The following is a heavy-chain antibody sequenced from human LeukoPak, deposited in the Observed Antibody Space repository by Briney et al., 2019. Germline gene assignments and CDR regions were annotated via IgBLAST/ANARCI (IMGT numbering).Heavy chain of an antibody. V-gene: IGHV1-24*01. J-gene: IGHJ6*03. Sequence: RASVKVSCKVSGYTLTELSMHWVRQAPGKGLEWMGGFDPEDGETIYAQKFQGRVTMTEDTSTDTAYMELSSLRSEDTAVYYCATDRPERVGATRYYYYMDVWGKGTTVTVSS. D-gene: IGHD1-26*01. CDR3: ATDRPERVGATRYYYYMDV. CDR1: GYTLTELS. CDR2: FDPEDGET.